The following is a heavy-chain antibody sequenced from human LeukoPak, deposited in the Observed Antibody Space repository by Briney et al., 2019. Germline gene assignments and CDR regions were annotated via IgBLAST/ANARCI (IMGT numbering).Heavy chain of an antibody. CDR2: ISSSGSTL. CDR1: GFTFSDYY. Sequence: GGSLRLSCAASGFTFSDYYMSWIRQAPGKGLEWVSYISSSGSTLYYADSVKGRFTTSRDNAKNSLYLQMNSLRAEDTAVYYCAREEMVRGVIRSYRSDYFDYWGQGTLVTVSS. J-gene: IGHJ4*02. D-gene: IGHD3-10*01. V-gene: IGHV3-11*04. CDR3: AREEMVRGVIRSYRSDYFDY.